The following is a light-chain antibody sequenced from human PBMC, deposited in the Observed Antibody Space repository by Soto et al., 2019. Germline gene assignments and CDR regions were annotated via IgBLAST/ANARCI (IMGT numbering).Light chain of an antibody. V-gene: IGKV4-1*01. J-gene: IGKJ1*01. CDR1: QSVLYSSNNKNY. CDR2: WAS. CDR3: QQYYSAPWT. Sequence: DIVMTQSLDSLAVSLGERATINCKSSQSVLYSSNNKNYLAWYQQKPGQPPKLLIYWASTRESGVPDRFSGSESGTDFTLTISSLQAEDVAVYYCQQYYSAPWTFGQGTKVEIK.